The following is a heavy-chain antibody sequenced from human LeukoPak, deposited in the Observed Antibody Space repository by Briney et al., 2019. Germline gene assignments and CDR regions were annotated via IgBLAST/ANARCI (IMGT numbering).Heavy chain of an antibody. D-gene: IGHD3-10*01. CDR1: GFTFSSYG. CDR3: ARGITMVRGVIINRTGRYYYYYMDA. Sequence: GGSLRLSCAASGFTFSSYGMHWVRQAPGKGLEWVAFIRYDGSNKYYADSVKGRFTISRDNSKNSLYLQMNSLRAEDTAVYYCARGITMVRGVIINRTGRYYYYYMDAWGKGTTVTISS. V-gene: IGHV3-30*02. CDR2: IRYDGSNK. J-gene: IGHJ6*03.